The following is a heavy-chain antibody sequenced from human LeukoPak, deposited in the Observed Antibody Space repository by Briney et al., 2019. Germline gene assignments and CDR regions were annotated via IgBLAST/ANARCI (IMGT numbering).Heavy chain of an antibody. V-gene: IGHV3-30*04. CDR1: GFTFSSYA. CDR3: AKDAGELLSSFDY. CDR2: ISYDGSNK. D-gene: IGHD3-10*01. Sequence: PGGSLRLSCAASGFTFSSYAMHWVRQAPGKGLEWMAFISYDGSNKYYADSVKGRFTISRDNSKNTLYLQMNSLRAEDTAVYYCAKDAGELLSSFDYWGQGTLVTVSS. J-gene: IGHJ4*02.